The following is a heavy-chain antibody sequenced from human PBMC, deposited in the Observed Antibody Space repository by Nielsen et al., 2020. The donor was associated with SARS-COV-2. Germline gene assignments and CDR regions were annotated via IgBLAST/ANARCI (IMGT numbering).Heavy chain of an antibody. CDR3: AKEGGAAAGSIDY. V-gene: IGHV3-21*01. CDR2: ISTSSSYI. CDR1: GFSFSRYT. Sequence: GGSLRLSCAAFGFSFSRYTMSWVRQAPGKGLEWVSSISTSSSYIHYADSMKGRFTISRDNGRNSLYLQMNSLRAEDTAVYYCAKEGGAAAGSIDYWGQGTLVTVSS. J-gene: IGHJ4*02. D-gene: IGHD6-13*01.